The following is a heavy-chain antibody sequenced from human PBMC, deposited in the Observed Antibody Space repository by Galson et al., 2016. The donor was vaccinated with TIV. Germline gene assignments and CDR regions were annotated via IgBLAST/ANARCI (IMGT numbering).Heavy chain of an antibody. D-gene: IGHD6-19*01. CDR1: GFTFGSYG. V-gene: IGHV3-33*01. CDR3: ARARHSNGWFTDF. Sequence: SLRLSCAASGFTFGSYGMHWVRQAPGKGLEWVAVMWFDGSDIYYADSVKGRFTNSRDNSKNTLYLQMNSLRGEDTAVYYCARARHSNGWFTDFWGQGTLVTVSS. J-gene: IGHJ4*02. CDR2: MWFDGSDI.